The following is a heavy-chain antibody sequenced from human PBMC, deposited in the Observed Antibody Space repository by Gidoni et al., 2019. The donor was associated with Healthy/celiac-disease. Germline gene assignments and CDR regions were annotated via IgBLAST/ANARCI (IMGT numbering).Heavy chain of an antibody. CDR2: IGTAGDT. D-gene: IGHD3-16*01. V-gene: IGHV3-13*01. Sequence: EVQLVESGGGLVQPGGSLRLSCAASGFTFSSYDMHWVRQATGKGLEWVSAIGTAGDTYYPGSVKGRFTISRENAKNSLYLQMNSLRAGDTAVYYCARGGMVYGMDVWGQGTTVTVSS. CDR1: GFTFSSYD. J-gene: IGHJ6*02. CDR3: ARGGMVYGMDV.